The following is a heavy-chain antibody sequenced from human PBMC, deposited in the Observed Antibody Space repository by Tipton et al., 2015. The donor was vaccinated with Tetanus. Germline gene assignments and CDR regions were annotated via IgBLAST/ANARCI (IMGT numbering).Heavy chain of an antibody. D-gene: IGHD5-18*01. Sequence: TLSLTCTVSGVSMRNGGFSWSWIRQPPGKGLEWIGYMYHTGGSYYNPSLKSRVTMSVELSNNQFSLSLRFGSAADTAVYYCARAPYTSPGKYYFDYWGQGTLVTVSS. J-gene: IGHJ4*02. V-gene: IGHV4-30-2*01. CDR2: MYHTGGS. CDR3: ARAPYTSPGKYYFDY. CDR1: GVSMRNGGFS.